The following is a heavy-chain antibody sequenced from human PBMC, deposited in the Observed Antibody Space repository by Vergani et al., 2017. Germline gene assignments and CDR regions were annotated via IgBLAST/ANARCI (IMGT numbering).Heavy chain of an antibody. CDR2: ISGSGGST. J-gene: IGHJ4*02. CDR1: GFTFSSYA. D-gene: IGHD3-16*01. CDR3: AKXPQQGEVTLSYVDY. V-gene: IGHV3-23*01. Sequence: EVQLLESGGGLVQPGGSLRLSCAASGFTFSSYAMSWVRQAPGKGLEWVSAISGSGGSTYYADSVKGRFTISRDNSKNTLYLQMNSLRAEDTAVYYCAKXPQQGEVTLSYVDYWGQGTLVTVSS.